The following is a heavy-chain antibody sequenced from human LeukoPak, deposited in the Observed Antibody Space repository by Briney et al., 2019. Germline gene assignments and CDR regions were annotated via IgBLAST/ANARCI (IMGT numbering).Heavy chain of an antibody. D-gene: IGHD3-22*01. J-gene: IGHJ4*02. CDR1: GGSISSYY. V-gene: IGHV4-59*01. CDR2: IFYSGTT. CDR3: ARGGWNKFDY. Sequence: ASETLSLTCTVSGGSISSYYWSWIRQPPGKGLEWIGFIFYSGTTNYNPSLKSRVTISVDTSKNQFSLKLSSVTAADTAVYYCARGGWNKFDYWGQGTLVTASS.